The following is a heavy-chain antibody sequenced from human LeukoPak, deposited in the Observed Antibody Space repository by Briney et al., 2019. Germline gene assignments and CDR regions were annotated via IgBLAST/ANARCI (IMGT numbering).Heavy chain of an antibody. CDR2: ITTIPDIA. D-gene: IGHD2-2*01. CDR1: GGTFSSYA. Sequence: PVEVSCKASGGTFSSYAFSWVRQAPGQGREWRGRITTIPDIADNAHKFHGGVTITADKSPSTAYRELSSLRSEDTAVYYCARDQAVLVDIGWFDPWGQGTLVTVSS. J-gene: IGHJ5*02. CDR3: ARDQAVLVDIGWFDP. V-gene: IGHV1-69*04.